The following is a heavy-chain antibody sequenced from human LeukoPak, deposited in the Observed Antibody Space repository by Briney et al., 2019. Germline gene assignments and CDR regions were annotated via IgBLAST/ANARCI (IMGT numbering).Heavy chain of an antibody. CDR2: IYYSGNT. CDR3: AHFKGGSFDF. D-gene: IGHD1-26*01. Sequence: SETLSLTCTVSGVSISSSNYYWGWIRQPPGKGLEWIGSIYYSGNTYYNPSLKSRVTISVDTSKNQFSLKLTSVTAADTAVYYCAHFKGGSFDFWGQGTMVTVSS. CDR1: GVSISSSNYY. V-gene: IGHV4-39*01. J-gene: IGHJ3*01.